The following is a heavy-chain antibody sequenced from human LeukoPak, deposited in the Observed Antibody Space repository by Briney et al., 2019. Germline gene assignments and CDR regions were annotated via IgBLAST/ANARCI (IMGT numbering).Heavy chain of an antibody. J-gene: IGHJ4*02. CDR2: INPNSGGT. V-gene: IGHV1-2*02. Sequence: ASVKVSCKASGYTFTGYYMHWARQAPGQGLEWMGWINPNSGGTNYAQKFQGRVTMTRDTSISTAYMELSRLRSDDTAVYYCARDQIAVAGIGDYWGQGTLVTVSS. CDR3: ARDQIAVAGIGDY. CDR1: GYTFTGYY. D-gene: IGHD6-19*01.